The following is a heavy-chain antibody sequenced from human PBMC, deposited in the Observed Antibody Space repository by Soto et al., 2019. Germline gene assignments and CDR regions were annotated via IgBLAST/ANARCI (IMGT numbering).Heavy chain of an antibody. CDR2: VYYRGNT. Sequence: QVQLQESGPGLVKPPETLSLTCTVSGGSISSHYWSWIRQPPGKGLDWIGYVYYRGNTNYNPSLKSRVTISVDTSKNQFSLKLSSVTAADTAVYYCASQRLYDSSSYPIDYWGQGTLVTVSS. CDR3: ASQRLYDSSSYPIDY. J-gene: IGHJ4*02. CDR1: GGSISSHY. V-gene: IGHV4-59*11. D-gene: IGHD3-22*01.